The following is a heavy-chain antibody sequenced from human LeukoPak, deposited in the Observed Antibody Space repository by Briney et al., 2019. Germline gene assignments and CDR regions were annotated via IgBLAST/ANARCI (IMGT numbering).Heavy chain of an antibody. CDR3: ATSPIWFGASGRSDP. D-gene: IGHD3-10*01. Sequence: SETLSLTCAVYGGSFSGYYWSWIRQPPGKGLEWIGEINHSGSTNYNPSLKSRVTISVDTSKNQFSLKLSSVTAADTAVYYCATSPIWFGASGRSDPWGQGTLVTVSS. CDR1: GGSFSGYY. J-gene: IGHJ5*02. V-gene: IGHV4-34*01. CDR2: INHSGST.